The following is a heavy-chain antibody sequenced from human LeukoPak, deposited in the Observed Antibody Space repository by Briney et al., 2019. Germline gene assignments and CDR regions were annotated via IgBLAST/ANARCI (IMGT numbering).Heavy chain of an antibody. V-gene: IGHV3-30-3*01. J-gene: IGHJ4*02. CDR3: ARGRPHGNDY. D-gene: IGHD4-23*01. CDR2: ISYDGSNK. Sequence: GRSLRLSCAASGFTFSSYAMHWVRQAPGKGLEWVAVISYDGSNKYYADSVKGRFTISRDNSKNTLYLQMNSLRAEDTAVYYCARGRPHGNDYWGQGTLVTVSS. CDR1: GFTFSSYA.